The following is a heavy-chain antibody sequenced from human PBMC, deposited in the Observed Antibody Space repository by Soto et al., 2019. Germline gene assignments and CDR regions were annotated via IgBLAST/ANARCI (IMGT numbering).Heavy chain of an antibody. CDR1: GDTFTDSS. Sequence: ASVKVSCKTSGDTFTDSSMHWVRQAPGQGLEWMGWINLNSGDTNYAEKFRGRVTMTRDTSIITAYMELTRLKSDDTAVYYCARDLGGYDLYGPDTWGQGTLVTVST. CDR3: ARDLGGYDLYGPDT. V-gene: IGHV1-2*02. CDR2: INLNSGDT. D-gene: IGHD5-12*01. J-gene: IGHJ5*02.